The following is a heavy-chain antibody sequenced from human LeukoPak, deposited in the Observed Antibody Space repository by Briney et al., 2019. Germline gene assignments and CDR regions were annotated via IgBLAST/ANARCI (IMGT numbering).Heavy chain of an antibody. CDR2: IYSGGST. J-gene: IGHJ5*02. CDR3: AREVLGTTVTTDWFDP. CDR1: GFTVSSNY. D-gene: IGHD4-17*01. Sequence: GGSLRLSCAASGFTVSSNYMSWVRQAPGKGLEWVSVIYSGGSTYYADSVKGRFTISRDNSKNTLYLQMNSLRAEDTAMYYCAREVLGTTVTTDWFDPWGQGTLVTVSS. V-gene: IGHV3-66*01.